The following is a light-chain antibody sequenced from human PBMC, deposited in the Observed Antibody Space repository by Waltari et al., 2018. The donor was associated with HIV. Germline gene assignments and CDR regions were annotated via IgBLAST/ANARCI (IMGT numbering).Light chain of an antibody. J-gene: IGKJ1*01. CDR3: QQYINWPPWS. CDR2: SAS. Sequence: IVMTQSPATLSVSPGARVTLSCRPSQSVGSNLAWYQQKPGRAPSLLVYSASTRATGIPARFSGSGSGTEFTLTISSLQSEDFAVYYCQQYINWPPWSFGQGTKVEIK. V-gene: IGKV3-15*01. CDR1: QSVGSN.